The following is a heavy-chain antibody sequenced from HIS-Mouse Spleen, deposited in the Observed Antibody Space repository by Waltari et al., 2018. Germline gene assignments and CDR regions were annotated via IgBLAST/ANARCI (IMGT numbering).Heavy chain of an antibody. V-gene: IGHV4-39*07. CDR3: AREIPYSSSWYDWYFDL. Sequence: QLQLQESGPGLVKPSETLSLTCTVSGGSISSSSYYWGWIRQPPGTGLEWIGSIYYSGVTYYNPSLKMRVTISVDTSKNQFSLKLSSVTAADTAVYYCAREIPYSSSWYDWYFDLWGRGTLVTVSS. J-gene: IGHJ2*01. CDR1: GGSISSSSYY. CDR2: IYYSGVT. D-gene: IGHD6-13*01.